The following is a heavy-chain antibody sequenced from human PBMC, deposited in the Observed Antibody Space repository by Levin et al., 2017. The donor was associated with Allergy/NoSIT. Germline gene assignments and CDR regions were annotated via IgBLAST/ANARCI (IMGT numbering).Heavy chain of an antibody. V-gene: IGHV3-30*09. D-gene: IGHD6-25*01. CDR1: GFSFSTYV. J-gene: IGHJ4*02. CDR3: TRLDY. CDR2: MSDDGTTK. Sequence: PGGSLRLSCAASGFSFSTYVFHWVRQAPGKGLEWVAVMSDDGTTKFYADSVKGRFAISRDNSKNKVYLHMKSLRTDASAVYYCTRLDYWGRGTLVAVSS.